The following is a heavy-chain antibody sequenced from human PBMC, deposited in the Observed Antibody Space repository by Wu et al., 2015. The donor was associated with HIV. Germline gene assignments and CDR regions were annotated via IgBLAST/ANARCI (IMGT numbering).Heavy chain of an antibody. D-gene: IGHD2-2*01. CDR1: GGPFSSYT. J-gene: IGHJ3*02. CDR3: AKEGGLLPAARFTFDI. V-gene: IGHV1-69*12. CDR2: IIPIFNTP. Sequence: QVQLVQSGAEVKKPGSSVRVSCKASGGPFSSYTIGWVRQAPGQGLEWMGGIIPIFNTPNYAQKFRGRVTITADDSTSTAYMELSSLTSEDTAVYYCAKEGGLLPAARFTFDIWGQGTMVTVSS.